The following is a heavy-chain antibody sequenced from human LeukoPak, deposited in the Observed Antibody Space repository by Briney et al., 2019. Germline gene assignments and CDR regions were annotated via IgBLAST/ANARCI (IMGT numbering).Heavy chain of an antibody. CDR2: IYTSGST. Sequence: PSETLSLTCTVSGGSISYYYWTWIRQPAGKGLEWIGRIYTSGSTSYNPSLKSRVTMSVDTSKNQFSLKLSSVTAADTAVYYCAREATAAPYPDYWGRGTLVTVSS. J-gene: IGHJ4*02. D-gene: IGHD6-13*01. CDR1: GGSISYYY. V-gene: IGHV4-4*07. CDR3: AREATAAPYPDY.